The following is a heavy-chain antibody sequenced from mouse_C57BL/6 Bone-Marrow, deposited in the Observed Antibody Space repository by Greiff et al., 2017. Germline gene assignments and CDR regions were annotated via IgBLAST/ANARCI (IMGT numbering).Heavy chain of an antibody. CDR1: GFSLTSYG. J-gene: IGHJ1*03. Sequence: QVHVKQSGPGLVAPSQSLSITCTVSGFSLTSYGVHWVRQPPGKGLEWLVVIWSDGSTTYNSALKSRLSISKDNSKSQVFLKMNSLQTDDTAMYYCARHPYGSSFWYFDVWGTGTTVTVSS. CDR2: IWSDGST. D-gene: IGHD1-1*01. V-gene: IGHV2-6-1*01. CDR3: ARHPYGSSFWYFDV.